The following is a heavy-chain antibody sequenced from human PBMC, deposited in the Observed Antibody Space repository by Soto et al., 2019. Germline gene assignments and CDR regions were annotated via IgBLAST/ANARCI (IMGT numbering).Heavy chain of an antibody. V-gene: IGHV1-18*01. CDR1: GYTFTSYG. CDR2: ISAYNGNT. J-gene: IGHJ4*02. Sequence: ASVKVSCKASGYTFTSYGISWVRQAPGQGLEWMGWISAYNGNTNYAQKLQGRVTMTTDTSTSTAYMELRSLRSDDTAVYYCATDDDWMFLLHFDCWGQGTLVTVAS. CDR3: ATDDDWMFLLHFDC. D-gene: IGHD3-9*01.